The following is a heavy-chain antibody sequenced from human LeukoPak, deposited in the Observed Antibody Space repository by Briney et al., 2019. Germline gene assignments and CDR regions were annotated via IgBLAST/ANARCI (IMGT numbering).Heavy chain of an antibody. CDR1: RFTFSSYG. J-gene: IGHJ4*02. CDR2: IRKDGRNE. V-gene: IGHV3-30*02. CDR3: AREQQLAIDY. D-gene: IGHD6-13*01. Sequence: GGSLRLSCAASRFTFSSYGMHWVRQAPGKGLQWVAFIRKDGRNEYYADSVKGRFTISMDNAKNSLYLQMNSLRAEDTAVYYCAREQQLAIDYWGQGTLVTVSS.